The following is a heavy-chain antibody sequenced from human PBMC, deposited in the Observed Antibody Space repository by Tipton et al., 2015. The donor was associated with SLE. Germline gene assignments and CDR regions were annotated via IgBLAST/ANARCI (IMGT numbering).Heavy chain of an antibody. V-gene: IGHV3-53*01. CDR3: ARDAVGGSGWTYNWFDP. CDR2: IYSGGST. Sequence: SLRLSCAASGFTVSSNYMSWVRQAPGKGLEWVSVIYSGGSTYYADSVKGRFTISRDNAKNSLYLQMNSLRAEDTAVYYCARDAVGGSGWTYNWFDPWGQGTLVTVSS. CDR1: GFTVSSNY. J-gene: IGHJ5*02. D-gene: IGHD6-19*01.